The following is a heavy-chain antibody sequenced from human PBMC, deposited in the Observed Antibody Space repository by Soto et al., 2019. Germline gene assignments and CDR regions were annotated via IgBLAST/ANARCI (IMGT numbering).Heavy chain of an antibody. D-gene: IGHD2-2*01. CDR2: ISGGGSTI. J-gene: IGHJ5*02. Sequence: QVQLVESGGGLVKPGGSLRLSCAASGFTFSDYYMSWIRQAPGKGLEWVSYISGGGSTIYYADSVKGRFTISRDNAKNSLYLQMNSLRAEDTAIYYCARVGDSYCISTDCNKNWFDPWGQGTLVIVSS. V-gene: IGHV3-11*01. CDR3: ARVGDSYCISTDCNKNWFDP. CDR1: GFTFSDYY.